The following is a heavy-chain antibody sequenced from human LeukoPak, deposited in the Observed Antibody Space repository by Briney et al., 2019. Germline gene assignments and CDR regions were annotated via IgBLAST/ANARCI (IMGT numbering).Heavy chain of an antibody. J-gene: IGHJ4*02. D-gene: IGHD2-2*01. Sequence: PGGSLRLSCAASGFTFSSYWMHWVRQAPGKGLVWVSRINSDGSSTSYADSVKGRFTISRDNAKNTLYLQMNSLRAEDTAVYYCAAPRGYCSSISCEIAYWGQGTLVTVSS. CDR1: GFTFSSYW. CDR2: INSDGSST. V-gene: IGHV3-74*01. CDR3: AAPRGYCSSISCEIAY.